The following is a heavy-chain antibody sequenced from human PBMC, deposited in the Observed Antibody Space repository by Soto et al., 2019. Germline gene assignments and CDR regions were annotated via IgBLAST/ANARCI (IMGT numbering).Heavy chain of an antibody. V-gene: IGHV1-69*12. CDR3: ASHSYGYFTHYYHGMDV. CDR2: ISPICGTA. D-gene: IGHD5-18*01. Sequence: QVQLVQSGAEVKKPGSSVKVSCKASVGTYSSYASSWVRQAPGQGLEWMGGISPICGTANYAQKFQGRVTITADESTSTAYMELSSLRSAATAVYYCASHSYGYFTHYYHGMDVWGQGTKGTVSS. J-gene: IGHJ6*02. CDR1: VGTYSSYA.